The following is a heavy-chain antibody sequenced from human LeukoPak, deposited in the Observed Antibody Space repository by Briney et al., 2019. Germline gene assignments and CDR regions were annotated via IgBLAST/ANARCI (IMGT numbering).Heavy chain of an antibody. J-gene: IGHJ4*02. Sequence: GGSLRLSCAVSGFTFNTYSMNWVRQAPGKGLEWVSYISSSSSTIYYADSVKGRFTISRDNAENSLYLQMNSLRAEDTAAYYCASRFCSGGSCHYFDQWGQGTLVTVSS. CDR3: ASRFCSGGSCHYFDQ. CDR2: ISSSSSTI. D-gene: IGHD2-15*01. CDR1: GFTFNTYS. V-gene: IGHV3-48*01.